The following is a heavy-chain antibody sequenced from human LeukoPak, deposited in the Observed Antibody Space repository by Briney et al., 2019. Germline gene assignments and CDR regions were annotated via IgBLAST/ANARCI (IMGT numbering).Heavy chain of an antibody. J-gene: IGHJ4*02. CDR2: INTNTGNP. D-gene: IGHD2-2*01. CDR1: GYTFTSYA. CDR3: ARGVVVVPAAEPTSYFDY. V-gene: IGHV7-4-1*02. Sequence: ASVKVSCKASGYTFTSYAMNWVRQAPGQGLEWMGWINTNTGNPTYAQGFTGRFVFSLDTSVSTAYLQISSLKAEDTAVYYCARGVVVVPAAEPTSYFDYWGQGTLVTVSS.